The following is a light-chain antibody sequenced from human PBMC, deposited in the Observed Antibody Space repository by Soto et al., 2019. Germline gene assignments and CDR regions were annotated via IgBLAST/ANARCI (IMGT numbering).Light chain of an antibody. CDR2: DAS. CDR1: QTISTW. V-gene: IGKV1-5*01. J-gene: IGKJ1*01. CDR3: QHYNSYSEA. Sequence: DIQVTQSPSTLSASVGDRVSTCRASQTISTWMAWYQQKPGKAPKLLIYDASTLESGVPSRFSGSGSGTEFTLTISSLQPDDFATYYCQHYNSYSEAFGQGTKVDIK.